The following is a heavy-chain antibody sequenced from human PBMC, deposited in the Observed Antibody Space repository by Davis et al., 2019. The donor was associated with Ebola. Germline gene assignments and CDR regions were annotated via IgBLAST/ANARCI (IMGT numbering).Heavy chain of an antibody. Sequence: SETLSLTCTVSGGSISSGGYYWSWIRQHPGKGLEWIGYIYYSGSTYYKPSLKSRVTISVDTSKNQFSLKLSSVTAADTAVYYCARHCSSTSCSWFDPWGQGTLVTVSS. CDR2: IYYSGST. D-gene: IGHD2-2*01. CDR1: GGSISSGGYY. V-gene: IGHV4-31*03. CDR3: ARHCSSTSCSWFDP. J-gene: IGHJ5*02.